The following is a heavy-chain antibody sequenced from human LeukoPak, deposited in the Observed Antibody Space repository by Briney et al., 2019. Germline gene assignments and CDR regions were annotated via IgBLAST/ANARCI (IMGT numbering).Heavy chain of an antibody. J-gene: IGHJ4*02. CDR1: GFTFTNAW. Sequence: GSMRLSCVDSGFTFTNAWMSWVRQAPGKGLEWIGRIKSKTDGETTNYAEPVRGRFTITRDDSKSAVYLQMNSLKIEDTAVYYCTTDLGTYYHGSQRLIPIDYWGQGTLVTVSS. CDR2: IKSKTDGETT. V-gene: IGHV3-15*01. CDR3: TTDLGTYYHGSQRLIPIDY. D-gene: IGHD3-10*01.